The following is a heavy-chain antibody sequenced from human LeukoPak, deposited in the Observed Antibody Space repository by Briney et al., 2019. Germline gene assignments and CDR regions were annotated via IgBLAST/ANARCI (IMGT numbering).Heavy chain of an antibody. CDR3: AREGREATIDY. J-gene: IGHJ4*02. CDR2: IYYSGST. Sequence: PSETLSLTCTVSGGSISSYYWSWIRQPPGKGLEWIGYIYYSGSTNYNPSLKSRVTISVDTSKNQFSLKLSSVTAADTAVYYCAREGREATIDYWGQGTLVTVSS. CDR1: GGSISSYY. V-gene: IGHV4-59*12. D-gene: IGHD1-26*01.